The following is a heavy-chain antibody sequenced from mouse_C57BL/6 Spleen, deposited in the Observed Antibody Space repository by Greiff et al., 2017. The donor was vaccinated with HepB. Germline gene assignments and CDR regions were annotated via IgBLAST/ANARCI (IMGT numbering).Heavy chain of an antibody. J-gene: IGHJ2*01. V-gene: IGHV1-81*01. CDR1: GYTFTSYG. CDR3: ARYDDGYLDY. Sequence: VKLMESGAELARPGASVKLSCKASGYTFTSYGISWVKQRTGQGLEWIGEIYPRSGNTYYNEKFKGKATLTADKSSSTAYMELRSLTSEDSAVYFCARYDDGYLDYWGQGTTLTVSS. CDR2: IYPRSGNT. D-gene: IGHD2-3*01.